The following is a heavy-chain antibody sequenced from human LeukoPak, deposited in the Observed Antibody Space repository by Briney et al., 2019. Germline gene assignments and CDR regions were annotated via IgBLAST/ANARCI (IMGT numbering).Heavy chain of an antibody. V-gene: IGHV1-2*06. Sequence: ASVKVSCKASGYTFTGYYMHWLRQAPGQGLEWMGRINPNSGGTNYAQKFQGRVTMTRDTSISTAYMELSRLRSDDTAVYYCATILIAAAGPGDYWGQGTLVTVSS. D-gene: IGHD6-13*01. CDR3: ATILIAAAGPGDY. CDR1: GYTFTGYY. CDR2: INPNSGGT. J-gene: IGHJ4*02.